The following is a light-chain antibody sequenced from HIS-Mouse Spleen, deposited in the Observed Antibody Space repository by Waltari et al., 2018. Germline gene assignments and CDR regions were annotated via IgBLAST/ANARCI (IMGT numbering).Light chain of an antibody. V-gene: IGLV3-1*01. CDR2: QDS. CDR3: QAWDSSTVV. CDR1: KLGDKY. J-gene: IGLJ2*01. Sequence: SYELTQPPSVSVSPGQTASIPCSGAKLGDKYACLYQQKPGQSPVLVIYQDSKLPSGIPERFSGSNSGNTATLTISGTQAMDEADYYCQAWDSSTVVFGGGTKLTVL.